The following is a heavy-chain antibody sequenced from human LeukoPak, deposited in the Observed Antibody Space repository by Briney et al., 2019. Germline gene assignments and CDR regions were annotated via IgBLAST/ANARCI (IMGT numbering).Heavy chain of an antibody. CDR1: GGSISSYY. J-gene: IGHJ4*02. V-gene: IGHV4-59*01. CDR2: IYYSGST. D-gene: IGHD6-19*01. Sequence: SETLSLTCTVSGGSISSYYWSWIRQPPGKGLEWIGYIYYSGSTNYNPSLKSRVTISVDTSKNQFSLKLSSVTAADTAVYYCARESLDSSGWYWGQGTLVTVSS. CDR3: ARESLDSSGWY.